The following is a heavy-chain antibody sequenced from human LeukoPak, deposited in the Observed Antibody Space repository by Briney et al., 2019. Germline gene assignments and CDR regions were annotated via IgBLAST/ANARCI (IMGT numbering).Heavy chain of an antibody. D-gene: IGHD2-15*01. CDR2: FDPEDGET. J-gene: IGHJ3*02. CDR3: ATDQGCSGDSGCFFAFDI. Sequence: GASVKVSCKVSGYTLTELSMHWVRQAPGKGLEWMGGFDPEDGETIYAQKFQGRVTMTEDTSTDTAYMELSSLRSEDTAVYYCATDQGCSGDSGCFFAFDIWGQGTMVTVSS. V-gene: IGHV1-24*01. CDR1: GYTLTELS.